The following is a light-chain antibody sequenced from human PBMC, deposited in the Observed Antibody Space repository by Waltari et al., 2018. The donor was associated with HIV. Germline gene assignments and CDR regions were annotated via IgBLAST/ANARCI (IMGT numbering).Light chain of an antibody. CDR3: QSYDSSLSVWV. V-gene: IGLV1-40*01. CDR1: SSNIGAGYD. CDR2: GHI. J-gene: IGLJ3*02. Sequence: QSVLTQPPSVSGAPGQRVTIFCTGSSSNIGAGYDVHWYQQLPGTAPKLLIYGHINRPSGVPDRFSGSKSGTSASLAITGLQAEDEADYYCQSYDSSLSVWVFGGGTKLTVL.